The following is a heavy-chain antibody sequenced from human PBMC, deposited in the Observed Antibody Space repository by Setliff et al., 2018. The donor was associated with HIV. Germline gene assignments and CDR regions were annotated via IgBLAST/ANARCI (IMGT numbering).Heavy chain of an antibody. Sequence: SETLSLTCTVSGYSISSGYYWNWMRQPVGKGLEWIGRLFTSGKTIFSPSLKSRVSMSVDTSKSQISLKLTSVTAADTAMYHCARVYYFDSSGYYQGGDVFDIWGQVTMVTVSS. J-gene: IGHJ3*02. V-gene: IGHV4-38-2*02. D-gene: IGHD3-22*01. CDR1: GYSISSGYY. CDR2: LFTSGKT. CDR3: ARVYYFDSSGYYQGGDVFDI.